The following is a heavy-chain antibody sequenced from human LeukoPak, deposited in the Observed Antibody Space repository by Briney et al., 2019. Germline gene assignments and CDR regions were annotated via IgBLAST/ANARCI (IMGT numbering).Heavy chain of an antibody. CDR3: ARLVVVPAAIGHDAFDI. D-gene: IGHD2-2*01. J-gene: IGHJ3*02. CDR1: GYSFTSYW. Sequence: GESLKISCKGSGYSFTSYWIGCVRQMPGKGLEWMGIIYPGDSDTRYSPPFQGQVTISADKSISTAYLQWSSLKASDTAMYYCARLVVVPAAIGHDAFDIWGQGTMVTVSS. V-gene: IGHV5-51*01. CDR2: IYPGDSDT.